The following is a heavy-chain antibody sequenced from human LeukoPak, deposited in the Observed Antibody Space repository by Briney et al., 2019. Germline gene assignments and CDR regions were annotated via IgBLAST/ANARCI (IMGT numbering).Heavy chain of an antibody. Sequence: ASVKVSCKGSGYTFTGYYMHWVRQAPGQGLEWMGWINPNSGGTNYALKFQGRVTMTRDTSISTAYMELSRLRSDDTAVYYCARFSSGWSFDYWGQGTLVTVSS. CDR1: GYTFTGYY. V-gene: IGHV1-2*02. D-gene: IGHD6-19*01. CDR3: ARFSSGWSFDY. J-gene: IGHJ4*02. CDR2: INPNSGGT.